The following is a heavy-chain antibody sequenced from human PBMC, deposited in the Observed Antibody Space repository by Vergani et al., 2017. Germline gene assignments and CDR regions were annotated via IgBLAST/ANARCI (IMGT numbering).Heavy chain of an antibody. CDR3: GVIMVRSPRPDNWFDS. J-gene: IGHJ5*01. D-gene: IGHD3-10*01. CDR2: MFHTGEA. Sequence: QIQLQESGPGLVKPSETLSLTCSVSGYSISRGFYWAWIRQTPEKGLEWIGGMFHTGEASNSPSLQSRVAFSMDTSKNQLSLQLPSVPAADTAVYFCGVIMVRSPRPDNWFDSWGRGTLVTVSS. V-gene: IGHV4-38-2*02. CDR1: GYSISRGFY.